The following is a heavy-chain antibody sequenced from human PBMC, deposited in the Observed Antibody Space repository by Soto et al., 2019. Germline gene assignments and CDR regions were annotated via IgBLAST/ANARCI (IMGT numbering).Heavy chain of an antibody. CDR3: ATYRITMVRGVIKSVMNV. D-gene: IGHD3-10*01. Sequence: SETLSLTCTVSGGSISSYYWSWIRQPAGKGLEWIGRINTSGSTNYNPSLKSRVTMSVDTSKNQFSLKLSSVTAADPAVSCCATYRITMVRGVIKSVMNVWGQGTKVTVSS. CDR2: INTSGST. CDR1: GGSISSYY. J-gene: IGHJ6*02. V-gene: IGHV4-4*07.